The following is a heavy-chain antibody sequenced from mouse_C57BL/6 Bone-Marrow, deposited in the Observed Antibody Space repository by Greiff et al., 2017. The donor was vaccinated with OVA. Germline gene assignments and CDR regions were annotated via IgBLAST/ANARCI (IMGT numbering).Heavy chain of an antibody. Sequence: EVKLVESGGGLVQSGRSLRLSCATSGFTFRDFYMEWVRQAPGKGLEWIAASRNKANDYTTEYSASVKGRFIVSRDTAQSILYRQMNALRAEDTAIYYCARDAEVATRYFDVWGTGTTVTVSS. CDR1: GFTFRDFY. V-gene: IGHV7-1*01. CDR2: SRNKANDYTT. J-gene: IGHJ1*03. CDR3: ARDAEVATRYFDV. D-gene: IGHD1-1*01.